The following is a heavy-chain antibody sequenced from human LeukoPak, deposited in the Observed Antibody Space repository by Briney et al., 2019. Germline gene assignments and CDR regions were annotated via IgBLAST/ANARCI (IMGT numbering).Heavy chain of an antibody. CDR1: GFTFSSYA. V-gene: IGHV3-23*01. CDR3: AKLNLAVTNY. Sequence: GGSLRLSCAASGFTFSSYAMSWVRQAPGKGLEWVSGISGSGSGGSTYYADSVKGRFTISGDNSKNTLYLQMNSLRAEDTAVYYCAKLNLAVTNYWGQGTLVTVSS. D-gene: IGHD1-14*01. J-gene: IGHJ4*02. CDR2: ISGSGSGGST.